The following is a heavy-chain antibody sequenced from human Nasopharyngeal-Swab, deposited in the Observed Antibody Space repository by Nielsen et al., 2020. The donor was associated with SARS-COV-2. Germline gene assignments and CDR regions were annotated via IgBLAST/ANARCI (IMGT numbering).Heavy chain of an antibody. CDR1: GGSVSSGSYY. CDR3: PTNTRIVPAGAFDI. J-gene: IGHJ3*02. V-gene: IGHV4-61*01. Sequence: GSLRLSCTVSGGSVSSGSYYWSWIRQPPGKGLEWIGYIYYSGSTNYNPSLKSRVTISVDTSKNQSPLKLSSVTAADTAVYYCPTNTRIVPAGAFDIWGQGTMVTVSS. CDR2: IYYSGST. D-gene: IGHD2-8*01.